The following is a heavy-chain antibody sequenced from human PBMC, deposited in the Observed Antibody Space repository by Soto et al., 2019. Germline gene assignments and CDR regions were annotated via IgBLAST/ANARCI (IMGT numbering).Heavy chain of an antibody. J-gene: IGHJ4*02. D-gene: IGHD3-22*01. CDR3: AKDYDSSGVPTIFDY. CDR2: ISGSGGST. CDR1: GFTFSSYV. Sequence: GSLRLSCAASGFTFSSYVMTWVRQAPGKGLDWVSAISGSGGSTYYADSVKGRFTISRDNSKNTLYLQMNSLRAEDTAVYYCAKDYDSSGVPTIFDYWGQGTLVTVSS. V-gene: IGHV3-23*01.